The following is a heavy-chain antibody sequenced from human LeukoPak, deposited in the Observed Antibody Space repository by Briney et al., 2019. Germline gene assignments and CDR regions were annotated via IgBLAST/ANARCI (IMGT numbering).Heavy chain of an antibody. Sequence: ETLSLTCTVSGGPISTSSYYWGWIRQAPGKGLEWVSVIYSGGSTYYADSVRGRFTISRDNYKNTLYLQMNSLRAEDTAVYYCARGADSGYSSDNWGQGTVVSVSS. CDR2: IYSGGST. D-gene: IGHD3-9*01. J-gene: IGHJ4*02. V-gene: IGHV3-53*01. CDR1: GGPISTSSYY. CDR3: ARGADSGYSSDN.